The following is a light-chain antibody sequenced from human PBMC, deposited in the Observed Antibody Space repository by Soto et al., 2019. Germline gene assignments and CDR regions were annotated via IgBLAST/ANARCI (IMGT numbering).Light chain of an antibody. CDR2: DVS. J-gene: IGLJ2*01. V-gene: IGLV2-14*03. CDR1: SSDVGVYNY. Sequence: QSALTQHASVSGSPGQSITISCTGTSSDVGVYNYVSWYQHHPGKAPKLMIYDVSNRPSGVSNRFSGSKSGNTASLTISGLQAEDEADYYCSSYTSSSVVFGGGTKLIVL. CDR3: SSYTSSSVV.